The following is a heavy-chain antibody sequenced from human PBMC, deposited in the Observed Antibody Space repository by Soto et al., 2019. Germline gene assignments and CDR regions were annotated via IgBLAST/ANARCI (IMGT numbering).Heavy chain of an antibody. CDR1: GGSFSGYY. CDR3: ARGLFRYYGSGSYSRFDP. CDR2: INHSGST. V-gene: IGHV4-34*01. J-gene: IGHJ5*02. D-gene: IGHD3-10*01. Sequence: QVQLQQWGAGLLKPSETLSLTCAVYGGSFSGYYWSWIRQPPGKGLEWIGEINHSGSTNYNPSLKRRVTISVDTSKNQFSLQLSSVTAADTAVYYCARGLFRYYGSGSYSRFDPWGQGTLVTVSS.